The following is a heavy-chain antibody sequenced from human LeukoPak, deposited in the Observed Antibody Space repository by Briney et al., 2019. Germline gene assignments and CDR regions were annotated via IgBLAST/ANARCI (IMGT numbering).Heavy chain of an antibody. D-gene: IGHD5-24*01. CDR3: ARYHSIKVTFDY. CDR2: IYYSGST. Sequence: PSETLSLTCSVSGGXISSSYCGWIRQPPGKGLEWIGYIYYSGSTNYNPSLKSRVTISLDSSKNQFSLKLSSVTAADTAVYYCARYHSIKVTFDYWGQGTLVTVSS. V-gene: IGHV4-59*01. J-gene: IGHJ4*02. CDR1: GGXISSSY.